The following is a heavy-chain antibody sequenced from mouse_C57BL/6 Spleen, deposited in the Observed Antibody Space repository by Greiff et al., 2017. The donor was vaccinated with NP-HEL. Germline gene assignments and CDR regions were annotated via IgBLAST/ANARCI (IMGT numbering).Heavy chain of an antibody. V-gene: IGHV1-85*01. CDR3: ARSGYGNYGDY. Sequence: VQLQQSGPELVKPGASVKLSCKASGYTFTSYDINWVKQRPGQGLEWIGWIYPRAGSTKYNEKFKGKATLTVDTSSSTAYMELHSLTSEDSAVYFCARSGYGNYGDYWGQGTSVTVSS. J-gene: IGHJ4*01. D-gene: IGHD2-1*01. CDR1: GYTFTSYD. CDR2: IYPRAGST.